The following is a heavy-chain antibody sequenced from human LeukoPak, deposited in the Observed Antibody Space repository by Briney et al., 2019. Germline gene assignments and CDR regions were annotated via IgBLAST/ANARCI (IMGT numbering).Heavy chain of an antibody. D-gene: IGHD4-23*01. V-gene: IGHV3-48*01. Sequence: GSLRLSCAASGFTFSSYGMNWVRQAPGKGLEWVSYISSPSSTIYYADSVKGRFTISRDNAKSSLYLQMNSLRAEDTAVYYCARVHTVVTPFDSWGQGTLVTVSS. CDR1: GFTFSSYG. CDR2: ISSPSSTI. CDR3: ARVHTVVTPFDS. J-gene: IGHJ4*02.